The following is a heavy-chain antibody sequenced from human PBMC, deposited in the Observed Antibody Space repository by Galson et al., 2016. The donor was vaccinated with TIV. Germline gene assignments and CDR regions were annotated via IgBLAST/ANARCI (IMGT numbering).Heavy chain of an antibody. Sequence: CAASGFTFGSYVMHWVRQAPGKGLEWVSSVSGSGLSTYYADSVKGRFTISRHTSKNMVCLQMNSLRAEDTAIYYCAKDTVKGPQGGFFHHWGQGTLATVSS. D-gene: IGHD3-16*01. J-gene: IGHJ4*02. CDR2: VSGSGLST. CDR3: AKDTVKGPQGGFFHH. V-gene: IGHV3-23*01. CDR1: GFTFGSYV.